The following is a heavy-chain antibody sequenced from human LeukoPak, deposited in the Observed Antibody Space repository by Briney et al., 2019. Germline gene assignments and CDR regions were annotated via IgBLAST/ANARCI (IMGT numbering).Heavy chain of an antibody. D-gene: IGHD2-15*01. Sequence: KPSETLSLTCAAYGGSFSGYYWSWIRQPPGKGLEWIGEINHSGSTNYNPSLKSRVTISVDTSKNQFSLKLSSVTAADTAVYYCARAGHCSGGSCYFALFYWGQGTLVTVSS. CDR1: GGSFSGYY. J-gene: IGHJ4*02. CDR2: INHSGST. CDR3: ARAGHCSGGSCYFALFY. V-gene: IGHV4-34*01.